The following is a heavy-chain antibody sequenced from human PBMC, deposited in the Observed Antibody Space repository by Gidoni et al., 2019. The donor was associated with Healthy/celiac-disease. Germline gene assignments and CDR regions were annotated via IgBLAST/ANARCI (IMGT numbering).Heavy chain of an antibody. J-gene: IGHJ4*02. CDR1: GFTFSSYA. Sequence: EVQLLESGGGLVQPGGSLNLSCAASGFTFSSYAMRWCRLATGKGLELCSAISGSGGRTYYADSVKGRFTISRDNSKNTLYLQMNSLRVEDTAVYYCAKDPYYYCSGSPFDYWGQGPLVTVSS. CDR3: AKDPYYYCSGSPFDY. CDR2: ISGSGGRT. V-gene: IGHV3-23*01. D-gene: IGHD3-10*01.